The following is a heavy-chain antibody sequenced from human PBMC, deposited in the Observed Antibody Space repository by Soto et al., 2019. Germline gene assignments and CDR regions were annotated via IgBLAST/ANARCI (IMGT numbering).Heavy chain of an antibody. CDR2: IIPVFGTA. V-gene: IGHV1-69*13. CDR1: GGTFSSYA. J-gene: IGHJ4*02. D-gene: IGHD4-17*01. CDR3: ASVYTTVIKYYFDX. Sequence: SVKVSCNASGGTFSSYAISWVRQAPGQGLEWRGVIIPVFGTANYAQKFQGRLTITADESTSTAYMELSRLRSDDTAVYSCASVYTTVIKYYFDXWCQGTLVTVSX.